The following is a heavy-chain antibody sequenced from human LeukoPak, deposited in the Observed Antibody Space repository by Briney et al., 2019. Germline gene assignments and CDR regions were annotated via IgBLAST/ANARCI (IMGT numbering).Heavy chain of an antibody. CDR2: INHSGST. Sequence: SETLSLTCAVYGGSFSGYYWSWIRQPPGKGLEWIGEINHSGSTNYNPSLKSRVTISVDTSKNQFSLRLTSVTTADTAAYYCARAPTVTDWFDPWGQGTLVTVSS. CDR1: GGSFSGYY. J-gene: IGHJ5*02. V-gene: IGHV4-34*01. D-gene: IGHD4-17*01. CDR3: ARAPTVTDWFDP.